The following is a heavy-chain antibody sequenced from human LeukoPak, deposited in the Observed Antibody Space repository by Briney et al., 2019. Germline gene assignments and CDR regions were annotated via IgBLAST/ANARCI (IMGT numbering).Heavy chain of an antibody. D-gene: IGHD6-19*01. J-gene: IGHJ4*02. CDR1: GFTFSSYW. CDR3: AKDRSSDYFDY. Sequence: GGSLRLSCAASGFTFSSYWMSWVRQAPGKGLEWVANIKQDGSEKYYVDSVKGRFTISRDNAKNSLYLQMNSLRAEDTAVYYCAKDRSSDYFDYWGQGTLVTVSS. V-gene: IGHV3-7*01. CDR2: IKQDGSEK.